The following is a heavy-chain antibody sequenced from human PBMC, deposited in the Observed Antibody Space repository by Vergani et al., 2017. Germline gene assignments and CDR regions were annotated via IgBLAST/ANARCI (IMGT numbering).Heavy chain of an antibody. V-gene: IGHV3-23*01. CDR3: AKVTGAHYYYYYMDV. J-gene: IGHJ6*03. CDR1: GFTFSSYA. CDR2: ISGSGGST. D-gene: IGHD7-27*01. Sequence: EVQLLESGGGLVQPGGSLRLSCAASGFTFSSYAMSWVRQAPGKGLEWVSAISGSGGSTYYADSVKGRFTISRNNSKNTLYLQMNSLRAEDTAVYYCAKVTGAHYYYYYMDVWGKGTTVTVSS.